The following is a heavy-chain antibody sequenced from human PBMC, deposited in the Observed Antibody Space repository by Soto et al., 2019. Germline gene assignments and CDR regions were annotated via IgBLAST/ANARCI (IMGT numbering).Heavy chain of an antibody. V-gene: IGHV1-69*06. CDR3: ARGKELEQPSNHYYFDY. CDR1: GRTFVISA. J-gene: IGHJ4*02. D-gene: IGHD1-26*01. CDR2: IIPILGTI. Sequence: QVQLVQSGAEVKTPGSSVRVSCKTAGRTFVISAIAWVRQAPGQGLEWMGGIIPILGTIHIAQNFQGRVNFTADRSTSTAYMDLSSLRSEDTATYFCARGKELEQPSNHYYFDYWGKGSQVIVSS.